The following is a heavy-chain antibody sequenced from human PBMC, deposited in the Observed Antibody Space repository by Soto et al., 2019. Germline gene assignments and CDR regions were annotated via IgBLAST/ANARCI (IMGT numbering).Heavy chain of an antibody. V-gene: IGHV4-31*03. CDR2: IYYSGST. CDR1: GGSISGGGYY. J-gene: IGHJ6*03. CDR3: ARGNYYYYYMDV. Sequence: SETLSLSGTVSGGSISGGGYYWSWIRQHPGKGLEWIGCIYYSGSTYYNPSLKSRVTISVDTSKNQFSLKLSSVTAADTAVYYCARGNYYYYYMDVWGKGTTVTVSS.